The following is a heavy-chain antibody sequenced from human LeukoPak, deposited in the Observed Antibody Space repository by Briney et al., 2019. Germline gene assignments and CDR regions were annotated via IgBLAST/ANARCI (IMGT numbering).Heavy chain of an antibody. D-gene: IGHD1-1*01. Sequence: GGSLRLSCAASGFTFNSYAMNWVRQAPGKGLEWVSGISGSGFRTYYAGSVRGRFTISRDNSKNTLSLQMNSLKAEDTAVYYCAKAQELANHEFFLFDYWGQGTLVTVSS. CDR2: ISGSGFRT. CDR1: GFTFNSYA. J-gene: IGHJ4*02. V-gene: IGHV3-23*01. CDR3: AKAQELANHEFFLFDY.